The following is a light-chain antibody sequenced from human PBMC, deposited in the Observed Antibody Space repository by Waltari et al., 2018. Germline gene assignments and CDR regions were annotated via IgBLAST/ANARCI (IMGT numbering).Light chain of an antibody. CDR1: QPISIY. CDR2: AAS. Sequence: IQLTQSPSFLSASVGDRVTITCRAIQPISIYLAWYQQKPGKAPKLLIYAASTLQRGVPSRFSGSASGTEFSLTISSLQPEDSATYYCQQLNSYRYTFGQGTKLEIK. J-gene: IGKJ2*01. V-gene: IGKV1-9*01. CDR3: QQLNSYRYT.